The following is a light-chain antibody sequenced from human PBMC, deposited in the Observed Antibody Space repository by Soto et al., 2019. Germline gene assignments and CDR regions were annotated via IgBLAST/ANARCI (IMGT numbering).Light chain of an antibody. CDR1: SRDVGTYNY. Sequence: QSALTQPASVSGSPGQSITISCTGSSRDVGTYNYVSWYQQHPGKAPKLIIYEVTNRPSGVSNRFSGSKSGNTASLTISGLRAEDEADYYCSSYTTRSTCYVFGTGTKVTVL. CDR3: SSYTTRSTCYV. V-gene: IGLV2-14*01. CDR2: EVT. J-gene: IGLJ1*01.